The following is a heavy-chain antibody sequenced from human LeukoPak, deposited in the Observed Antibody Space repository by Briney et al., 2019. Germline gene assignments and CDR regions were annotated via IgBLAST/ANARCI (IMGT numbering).Heavy chain of an antibody. CDR3: ARYTDYRSHFDY. CDR1: GGSFSYYY. CDR2: INHSGTT. Sequence: SETLSLTCAVYGGSFSYYYWSWIRQPPGKGLEWIGEINHSGTTNYNPSLKSRVTILVDTSKNHFSLKLRSVTAADTAVYYCARYTDYRSHFDYWGQGTLVTVSS. J-gene: IGHJ4*02. D-gene: IGHD4-11*01. V-gene: IGHV4-34*01.